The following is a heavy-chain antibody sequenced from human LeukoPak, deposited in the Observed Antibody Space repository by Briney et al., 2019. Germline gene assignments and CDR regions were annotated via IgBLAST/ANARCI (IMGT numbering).Heavy chain of an antibody. CDR1: GDSVSSNSAA. J-gene: IGHJ6*02. CDR2: TYYRSKWYN. Sequence: SQTLSLTCAISGDSVSSNSAAWNWIRQSPSRGLEWLGRTYYRSKWYNDYAVSVKSRITNNPDTSKNQFSLQLNSVTPEDTAVYYCARRKPVVATDGSYYYGMDVWGQGTTVTVSS. D-gene: IGHD5-12*01. CDR3: ARRKPVVATDGSYYYGMDV. V-gene: IGHV6-1*01.